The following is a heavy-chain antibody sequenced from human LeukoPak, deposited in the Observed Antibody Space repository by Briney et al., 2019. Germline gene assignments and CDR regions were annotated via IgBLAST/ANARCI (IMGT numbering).Heavy chain of an antibody. J-gene: IGHJ4*02. Sequence: SETLSLTCTVAGGSISSSTYSWTWIRQPPGKGLECIGSIHYDGNTYYKPSLKSRVTISVDTSKIQFSLRLSSATAADMATYYCARHSLNNYGSYYWGQGTLVTVSS. CDR1: GGSISSSTYS. CDR3: ARHSLNNYGSYY. CDR2: IHYDGNT. V-gene: IGHV4-39*01. D-gene: IGHD5-24*01.